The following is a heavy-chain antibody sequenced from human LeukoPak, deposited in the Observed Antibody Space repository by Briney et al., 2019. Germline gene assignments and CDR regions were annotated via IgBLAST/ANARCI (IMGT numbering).Heavy chain of an antibody. CDR1: GFTFSDFG. V-gene: IGHV3-21*04. J-gene: IGHJ6*03. D-gene: IGHD6-19*01. CDR2: ISSSGAYI. CDR3: ATSTGYSSKNYYMDV. Sequence: GGSLRLSCAASGFTFSDFGMNWVRQAPGKRLEWVARISSSGAYISYADSVKGRFTISRDNAKNSLYLQMNSLRAEDTALYYCATSTGYSSKNYYMDVWGKGTTVTVSS.